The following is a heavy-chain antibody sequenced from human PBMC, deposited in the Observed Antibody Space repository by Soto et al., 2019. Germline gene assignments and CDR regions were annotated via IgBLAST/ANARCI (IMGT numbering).Heavy chain of an antibody. CDR3: AKDRVTIFGVVSSSIYYYGMDV. CDR1: GFTFSSYG. Sequence: GGSLRLSCAASGFTFSSYGMHWVRQAPGKGLEWVAVISYDGSNKYYADSMKGRFTISRDNSKNTLYLQMNSLRAEDTAVYYCAKDRVTIFGVVSSSIYYYGMDVWGQGTTVTVSS. V-gene: IGHV3-30*18. D-gene: IGHD3-3*01. J-gene: IGHJ6*02. CDR2: ISYDGSNK.